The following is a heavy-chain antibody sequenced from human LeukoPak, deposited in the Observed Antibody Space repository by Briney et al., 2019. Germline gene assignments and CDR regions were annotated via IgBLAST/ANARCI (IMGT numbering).Heavy chain of an antibody. D-gene: IGHD6-19*01. CDR2: IYYSGST. V-gene: IGHV4-59*12. CDR3: ARDRGAVHDY. Sequence: SETLSLTCTVSGGSISSYYWSWIRQPPGKGLEWIGYIYYSGSTNYNPSLKSRVTMSVDTSKNQFSLKLSSVTAADTAVYYCARDRGAVHDYWGQGTLVTVSS. CDR1: GGSISSYY. J-gene: IGHJ4*02.